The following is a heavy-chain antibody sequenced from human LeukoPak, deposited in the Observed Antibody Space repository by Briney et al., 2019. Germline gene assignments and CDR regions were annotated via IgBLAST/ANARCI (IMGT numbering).Heavy chain of an antibody. CDR3: ARDLSIAARGGI. J-gene: IGHJ3*02. D-gene: IGHD6-6*01. V-gene: IGHV3-48*03. Sequence: GGSLRLSCAASGFTFSSYEMNWGRQAPGKGLEWVSYISSSGSTIYYADSVKGRFTISRDNAKNSLYLQMNSLRAEDTAVYYCARDLSIAARGGIWGQGTMVTVSS. CDR2: ISSSGSTI. CDR1: GFTFSSYE.